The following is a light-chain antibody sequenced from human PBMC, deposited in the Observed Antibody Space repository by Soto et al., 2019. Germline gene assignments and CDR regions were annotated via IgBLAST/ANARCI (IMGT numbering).Light chain of an antibody. CDR2: EVS. J-gene: IGLJ2*01. CDR1: SSDVGAYNY. Sequence: QSVLTQPPSASGSPGQSVTISCTGTSSDVGAYNYVSWYQQHPGKAPKLMIYEVSKRPSGVPDRFSGSKSDNTASLTVSGLRAEDEADYYCSSHAGSINVAFGGGTKLTVL. V-gene: IGLV2-8*01. CDR3: SSHAGSINVA.